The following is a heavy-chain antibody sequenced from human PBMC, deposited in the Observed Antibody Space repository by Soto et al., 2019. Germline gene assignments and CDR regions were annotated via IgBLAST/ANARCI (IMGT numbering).Heavy chain of an antibody. D-gene: IGHD3-3*01. CDR3: ARNNQRFLEWLTHNWFDP. CDR2: IWYDGSNK. CDR1: GFTFSSYG. V-gene: IGHV3-33*01. Sequence: GGSLRLSCAASGFTFSSYGMHWVRQAPGKGLEWVAVIWYDGSNKYYADSVKGRFTISRDNSKNTLYLQMNSLRAEDTAVYYCARNNQRFLEWLTHNWFDPWGQGTLVTVSS. J-gene: IGHJ5*02.